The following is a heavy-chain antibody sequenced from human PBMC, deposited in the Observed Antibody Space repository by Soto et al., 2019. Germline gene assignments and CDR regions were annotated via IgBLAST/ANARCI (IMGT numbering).Heavy chain of an antibody. J-gene: IGHJ4*02. CDR3: ARTHSGSYYSVFNY. CDR2: IYRSGTT. Sequence: LSLTCVVSNFSISSGYYWGWIRQSPGKGLEWIASIYRSGTTSYNPSLKSRVTISVDPSKNPFSLMLTAVTAADTAVYYCARTHSGSYYSVFNYWGRGSLVTVSS. V-gene: IGHV4-38-2*01. D-gene: IGHD1-26*01. CDR1: NFSISSGYY.